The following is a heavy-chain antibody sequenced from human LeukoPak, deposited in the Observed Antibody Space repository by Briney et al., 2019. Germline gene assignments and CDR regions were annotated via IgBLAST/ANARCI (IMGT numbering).Heavy chain of an antibody. CDR1: GFTFSSQT. Sequence: GGSLRLSCAASGFTFSSQTMNWVRQAPGKGLEWVSYISSSSSTTYYADSVKGRFTISRDNAKNSLYLQMNSLRAEDTAVYYCARGSYLVGATLSDYWGQGTLVTVSS. V-gene: IGHV3-48*04. CDR2: ISSSSSTT. J-gene: IGHJ4*02. CDR3: ARGSYLVGATLSDY. D-gene: IGHD1-26*01.